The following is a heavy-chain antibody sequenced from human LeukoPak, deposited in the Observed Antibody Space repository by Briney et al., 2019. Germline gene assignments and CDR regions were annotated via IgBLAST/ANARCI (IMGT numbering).Heavy chain of an antibody. Sequence: SETLSLTCTVSGYSISSGYYWGWIRQPPGKGLEWIGSIYHSGSTYYNPSLKSRVTISVDTSKNQFSLKLSSVTAADTAVYYCARDRRGGVRAGYQLLGYFDLWGRGTLVTVSS. CDR1: GYSISSGYY. J-gene: IGHJ2*01. D-gene: IGHD3-16*01. CDR3: ARDRRGGVRAGYQLLGYFDL. CDR2: IYHSGST. V-gene: IGHV4-38-2*02.